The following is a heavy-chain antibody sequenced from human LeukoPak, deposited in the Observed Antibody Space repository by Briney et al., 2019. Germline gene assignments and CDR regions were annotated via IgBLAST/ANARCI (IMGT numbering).Heavy chain of an antibody. CDR2: IGDTT. CDR1: GFTFSIYA. J-gene: IGHJ4*02. CDR3: AKAFAFVGANFFDY. D-gene: IGHD1-26*01. Sequence: GGSLRLSCAASGFTFSIYAMSWVRQAPGKGLEWVSAIGDTTYYADSVEGWFTISRDNSKNTLYLQMNSLRAEDAAIYYCAKAFAFVGANFFDYWGQGTLVTVSS. V-gene: IGHV3-23*01.